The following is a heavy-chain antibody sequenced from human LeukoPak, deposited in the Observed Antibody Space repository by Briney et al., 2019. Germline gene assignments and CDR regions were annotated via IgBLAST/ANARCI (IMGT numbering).Heavy chain of an antibody. CDR1: GGTFSSYA. V-gene: IGHV1-69*06. Sequence: ASVKVSCKASGGTFSSYAISWVRQAPGQGLEWMGRIIPIFGTANYAQKFQGRVTITADKSTSTAYMELSSLRSEDTAVYYCEVAAVGQRDYWGQGTLVTVSS. CDR3: EVAAVGQRDY. D-gene: IGHD6-13*01. J-gene: IGHJ4*02. CDR2: IIPIFGTA.